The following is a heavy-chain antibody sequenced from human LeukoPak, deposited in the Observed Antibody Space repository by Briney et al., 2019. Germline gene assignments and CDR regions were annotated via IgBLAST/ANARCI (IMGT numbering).Heavy chain of an antibody. CDR2: ISWNSENI. CDR1: GFIFDDYA. D-gene: IGHD6-25*01. J-gene: IGHJ4*02. CDR3: ASSATLPAYDY. V-gene: IGHV3-9*01. Sequence: GGSLRLSCTASGFIFDDYAMHWVRQTPGKGLEWVSSISWNSENIGYADSVKGRFTISRDNAKNSLYLQMNSLRAGDTALYFCASSATLPAYDYWGQGTLVTVSS.